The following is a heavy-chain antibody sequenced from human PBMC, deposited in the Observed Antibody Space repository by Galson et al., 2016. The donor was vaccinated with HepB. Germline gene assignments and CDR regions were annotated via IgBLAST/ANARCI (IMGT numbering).Heavy chain of an antibody. CDR3: ATGQHCLQLWESDTFGV. D-gene: IGHD1-1*01. V-gene: IGHV3-30*03. J-gene: IGHJ3*01. CDR1: GFTFHSYG. CDR2: ISYDGDNQ. Sequence: SLRLSCAASGFTFHSYGIHWVRQAPGRGLDWVAFISYDGDNQHYADSVRDRFTISRDNSKSTLHLQMDGLRPEDTALYYCATGQHCLQLWESDTFGVWGQGTMVTVSS.